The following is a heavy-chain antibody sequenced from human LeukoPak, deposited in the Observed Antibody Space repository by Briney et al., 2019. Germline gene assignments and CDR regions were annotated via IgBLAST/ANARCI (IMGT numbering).Heavy chain of an antibody. CDR1: GGSLSSSAYY. CDR2: IYYSGST. D-gene: IGHD6-13*01. V-gene: IGHV4-39*07. Sequence: SETLSLTCTVSGGSLSSSAYYWGWIRQPPGKGLEWIGSIYYSGSTYYNPSLKSRVTISVDTSKNQFSLKLSSVTAADTAVYYCAREGTAAAGTFDYWGQGTLVTVSS. J-gene: IGHJ4*02. CDR3: AREGTAAAGTFDY.